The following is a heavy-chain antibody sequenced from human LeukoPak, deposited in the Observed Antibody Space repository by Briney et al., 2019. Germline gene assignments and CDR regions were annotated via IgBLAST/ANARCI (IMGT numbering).Heavy chain of an antibody. D-gene: IGHD2-2*01. J-gene: IGHJ4*02. CDR1: GFTFSSYS. V-gene: IGHV3-21*01. CDR3: ARAYVVVPAALDY. Sequence: GRSLRLSCAASGFTFSSYSMNWVRQAPGKGLEWVSSISGSSSYIYYADSVKGRFTISRDNAKNSLYLQMNSLRAEDTAVYYCARAYVVVPAALDYWGQGTLVTVSS. CDR2: ISGSSSYI.